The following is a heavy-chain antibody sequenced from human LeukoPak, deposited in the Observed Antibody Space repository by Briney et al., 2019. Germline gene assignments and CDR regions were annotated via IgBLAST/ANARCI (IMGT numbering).Heavy chain of an antibody. D-gene: IGHD5-18*01. CDR1: GFTFTPYT. V-gene: IGHV1-3*01. CDR3: ASDGWVTTYYFDY. J-gene: IGHJ4*02. Sequence: ASVKVSCKASGFTFTPYTIHWVRQAPGQRLEWMGWINAGNGKTKYSQKFQGRVTITRDTSASTAYMELSSLRSEDTAVYYCASDGWVTTYYFDYWGQGTLVTVSS. CDR2: INAGNGKT.